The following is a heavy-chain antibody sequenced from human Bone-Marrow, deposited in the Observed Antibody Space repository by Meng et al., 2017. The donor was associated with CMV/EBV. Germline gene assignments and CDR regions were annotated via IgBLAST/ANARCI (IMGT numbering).Heavy chain of an antibody. V-gene: IGHV3-66*02. CDR1: GFTVSSNY. CDR3: ARHYRYDSSGYYHDY. J-gene: IGHJ4*02. D-gene: IGHD3-22*01. CDR2: IYSGGST. Sequence: GESLKISCAASGFTVSSNYMSWVRQAPGKGLEWVSVIYSGGSTYYADSVKGRFTISRDNSKNTLYLQMNRLRAEDTAVYYCARHYRYDSSGYYHDYWGQGTLVTVSS.